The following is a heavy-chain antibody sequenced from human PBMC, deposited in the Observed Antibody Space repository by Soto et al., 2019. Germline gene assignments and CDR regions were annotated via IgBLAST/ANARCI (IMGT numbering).Heavy chain of an antibody. CDR3: ARYCNKSDCRHLYYFDY. J-gene: IGHJ4*02. V-gene: IGHV4-59*01. Sequence: SETLSLTSTVSGRHLTGDYWGWIRQPPGKALEYIGHIYYTGSTRYNPSLTSRVTISLDTSREQFSLKLTSVTAADTAVYYCARYCNKSDCRHLYYFDYWGLGTLVTVSS. CDR1: GRHLTGDY. CDR2: IYYTGST. D-gene: IGHD2-8*01.